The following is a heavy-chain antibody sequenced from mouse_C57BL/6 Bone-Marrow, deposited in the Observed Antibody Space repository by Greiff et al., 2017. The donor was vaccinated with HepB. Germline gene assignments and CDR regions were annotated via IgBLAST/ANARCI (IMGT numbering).Heavy chain of an antibody. CDR3: ARDYYGSGYDWYFDV. J-gene: IGHJ1*03. D-gene: IGHD1-1*01. Sequence: QVQLKQSGPGLVAPSQSLSITCTVSGFSLTSYAISWVRQPPGKGLEWLGVIWTGGGTNYNSAHKSRLSISKDNSKSQISLKMNSLQTDDTARYYCARDYYGSGYDWYFDVWGTGTTVTVSS. V-gene: IGHV2-9-1*01. CDR1: GFSLTSYA. CDR2: IWTGGGT.